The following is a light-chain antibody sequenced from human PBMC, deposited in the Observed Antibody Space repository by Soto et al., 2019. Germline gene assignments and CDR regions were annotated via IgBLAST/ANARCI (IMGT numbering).Light chain of an antibody. V-gene: IGKV1-5*01. CDR2: DAS. J-gene: IGKJ1*01. Sequence: IQVTMSASTLSSSVGDTVTITCRASQSISVSLAWYQQKPGKAPNLLIYDASTLQGGVPSRFSGSGSGTEFTLTVTSLQPEDFATYFGQPSYKYSTFGHVTKV. CDR1: QSISVS. CDR3: QPSYKYST.